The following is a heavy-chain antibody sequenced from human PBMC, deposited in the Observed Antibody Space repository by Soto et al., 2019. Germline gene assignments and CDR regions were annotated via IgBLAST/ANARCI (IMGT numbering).Heavy chain of an antibody. V-gene: IGHV1-18*01. CDR3: ARGRYLDY. J-gene: IGHJ4*02. CDR2: ICAYNANT. Sequence: QVHLVQSGAEVKKPGASVKVSCKASGYTFTTYGIAWVRQVPGQGHEWRGWICAYNANTDYAQRLQGRVTITTDTSTSTAHMELRSLRSDDTAVYYSARGRYLDYWGQGTLVTVTS. D-gene: IGHD1-26*01. CDR1: GYTFTTYG.